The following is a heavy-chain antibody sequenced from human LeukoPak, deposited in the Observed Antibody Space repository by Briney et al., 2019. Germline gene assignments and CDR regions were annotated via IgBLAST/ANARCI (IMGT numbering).Heavy chain of an antibody. V-gene: IGHV3-21*01. CDR2: ISSSSSYI. CDR1: GFTFSSYS. J-gene: IGHJ4*02. Sequence: PGGSLRLSCAASGFTFSSYSMNWVRQAPGRGLEWVSSISSSSSYIYYADSVKGRFTISRDNAKNSLYLQMNSVRAEDTAVYYCARDDYYYDXXXXSXGEDXWGQGTLVTX. D-gene: IGHD3-22*01. CDR3: ARDDYYYDXXXXSXGEDX.